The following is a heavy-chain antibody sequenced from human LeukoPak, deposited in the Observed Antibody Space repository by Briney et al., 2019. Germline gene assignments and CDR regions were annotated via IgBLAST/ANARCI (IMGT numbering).Heavy chain of an antibody. CDR2: IKEDGSEK. V-gene: IGHV3-7*01. CDR1: GFTFRNYW. Sequence: GGSLRLSCAASGFTFRNYWMSWVRQAPGKGLEWVANIKEDGSEKYYVDSVKGRFTISRGNAKNSLFLQMNSLRAEDTAVYYCANLRLLGFDSWGQGTLVSVSS. J-gene: IGHJ4*02. D-gene: IGHD2-21*02. CDR3: ANLRLLGFDS.